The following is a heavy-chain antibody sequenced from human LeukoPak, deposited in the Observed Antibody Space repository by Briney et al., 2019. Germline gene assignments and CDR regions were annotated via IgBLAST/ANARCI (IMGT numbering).Heavy chain of an antibody. CDR1: GGSCSGYY. Sequence: SETLSLTCAVYGGSCSGYYWSWIRQPPGKGLEWIGEINHSGSTNYNPSLKSRVTISVDTSKNQFSLKLSSVTAADTAVYYCARGIAVAGQHYFDYWGQGTLVTVSS. CDR2: INHSGST. V-gene: IGHV4-34*01. J-gene: IGHJ4*02. D-gene: IGHD6-19*01. CDR3: ARGIAVAGQHYFDY.